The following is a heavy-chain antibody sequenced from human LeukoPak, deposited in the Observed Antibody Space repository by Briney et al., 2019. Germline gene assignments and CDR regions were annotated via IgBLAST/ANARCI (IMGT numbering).Heavy chain of an antibody. CDR3: ARDVGYTYGYYFDY. J-gene: IGHJ4*02. Sequence: GASVKISCKASGGTFSSYTISWVRQAPGQGLEWMGRIIPILGIANYAQKFQGRVTITADKSTSTAYMELSSLRSEDTAVYYCARDVGYTYGYYFDYWGQGPLVTVSS. D-gene: IGHD5-18*01. CDR1: GGTFSSYT. V-gene: IGHV1-69*02. CDR2: IIPILGIA.